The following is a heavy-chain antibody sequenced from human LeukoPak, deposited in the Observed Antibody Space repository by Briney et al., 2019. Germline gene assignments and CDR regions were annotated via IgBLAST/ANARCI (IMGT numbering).Heavy chain of an antibody. CDR1: GFTFSSYS. Sequence: GGSLRLSCAAPGFTFSSYSMNWVRQAPGKGLEWVSSISSSSSTIFYADSVKGRFTISRDNAKNSLYLQMNSLRAEDTAVYYCAGGYGSYSPDYWGQGTLVTVSS. D-gene: IGHD1-26*01. CDR3: AGGYGSYSPDY. J-gene: IGHJ4*02. V-gene: IGHV3-48*04. CDR2: ISSSSSTI.